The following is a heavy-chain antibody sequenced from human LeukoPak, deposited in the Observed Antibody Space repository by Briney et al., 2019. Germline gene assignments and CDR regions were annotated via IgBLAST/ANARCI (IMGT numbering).Heavy chain of an antibody. J-gene: IGHJ4*02. Sequence: ASVKVSCKASGYTFTSYGISWVQQAPGQGLEWMGWISAYNGNTNYAQKLQGRVTMTTDTSTSTAYMELRSLRSDDTAVYYCARDRVYYDILTGYPPCDYWGQGTLVTVSS. CDR3: ARDRVYYDILTGYPPCDY. D-gene: IGHD3-9*01. V-gene: IGHV1-18*04. CDR2: ISAYNGNT. CDR1: GYTFTSYG.